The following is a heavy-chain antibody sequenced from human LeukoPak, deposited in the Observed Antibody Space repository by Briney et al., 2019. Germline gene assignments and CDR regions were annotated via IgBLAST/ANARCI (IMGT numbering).Heavy chain of an antibody. CDR3: ARETKNWELL. Sequence: GGSLRLSCAAPGFPFSSYAMHWVRQAPGKGLEWVAVASYDGSITYYADPVKGRFTISRDNSRNTLYLEMNSLRVEDTAVYYCARETKNWELLWGQGTLVTVSS. V-gene: IGHV3-30*04. CDR1: GFPFSSYA. CDR2: ASYDGSIT. D-gene: IGHD1-26*01. J-gene: IGHJ4*02.